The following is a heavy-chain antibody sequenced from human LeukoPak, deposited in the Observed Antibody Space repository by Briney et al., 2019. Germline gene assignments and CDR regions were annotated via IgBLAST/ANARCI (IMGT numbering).Heavy chain of an antibody. CDR2: IYYSGST. CDR3: ARAAAAGTRY. V-gene: IGHV4-31*03. J-gene: IGHJ4*02. Sequence: SETLSLTCTVSGGSISSGVYYWSWIRQHPGKGLEWIGYIYYSGSTYYNPSLKSRVTISVDTSKNQFSLKLSSVTAADTAVYYCARAAAAGTRYWGQGTLVTVSS. D-gene: IGHD6-13*01. CDR1: GGSISSGVYY.